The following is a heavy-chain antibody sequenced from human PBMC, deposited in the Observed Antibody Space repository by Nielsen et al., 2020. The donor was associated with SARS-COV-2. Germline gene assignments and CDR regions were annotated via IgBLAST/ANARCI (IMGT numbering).Heavy chain of an antibody. V-gene: IGHV2-5*02. CDR3: AHVASCSGGSCSDHFDY. CDR1: GFSLSTSGVG. D-gene: IGHD2-15*01. J-gene: IGHJ4*02. Sequence: SGPTLVKPTQTLTLTCTFSGFSLSTSGVGVGWIRQPPGKALEWLALIYWDDDKRYSPSLKSRLTITKDTSKNQVVLTMTNMDPVDTATYYCAHVASCSGGSCSDHFDYWGQGTLVTVSS. CDR2: IYWDDDK.